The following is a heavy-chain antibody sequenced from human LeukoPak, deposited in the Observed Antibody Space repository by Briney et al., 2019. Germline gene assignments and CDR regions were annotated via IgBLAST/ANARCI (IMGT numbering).Heavy chain of an antibody. CDR1: GGSISSYY. D-gene: IGHD2-2*01. Sequence: PSETLSLTCTVSGGSISSYYWSWIRQPPGKGLEWIGEINHSGSTNYNPSLKSRVTISVDTSKNQFSLKLSSVTAADTAVYYCARVVIPAALLEYYYYMDVWGKGTTVTVSS. CDR3: ARVVIPAALLEYYYYMDV. V-gene: IGHV4-34*01. J-gene: IGHJ6*03. CDR2: INHSGST.